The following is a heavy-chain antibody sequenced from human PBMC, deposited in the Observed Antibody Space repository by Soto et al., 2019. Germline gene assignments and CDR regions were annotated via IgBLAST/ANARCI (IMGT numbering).Heavy chain of an antibody. Sequence: XXTLSLTCAVSGGSISSTSFYWSFTRQPPGKALEWLGFMYFGGSFNYNPSLTSRVTISVDASKNQFSLKVTSVTPADTAVYYCARSYYDATGFAVDPWGPGTLVTVSS. J-gene: IGHJ5*02. CDR3: ARSYYDATGFAVDP. V-gene: IGHV4-61*05. CDR2: MYFGGSF. D-gene: IGHD3-22*01. CDR1: GGSISSTSFY.